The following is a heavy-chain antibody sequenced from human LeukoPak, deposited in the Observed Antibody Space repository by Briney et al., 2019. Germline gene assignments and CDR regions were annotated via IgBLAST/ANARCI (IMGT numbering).Heavy chain of an antibody. Sequence: PGGSLRLSCAASGFTFSSYAMSWVRQAPGMGLEWVSAISGSGGSTYYADSVKGRFTISRDNSKNTLYLQMNSLRAEDTAVYYCAKVNVYYYDSSGLEYFQHWGQGTLVTVSS. CDR1: GFTFSSYA. D-gene: IGHD3-22*01. V-gene: IGHV3-23*01. CDR2: ISGSGGST. J-gene: IGHJ1*01. CDR3: AKVNVYYYDSSGLEYFQH.